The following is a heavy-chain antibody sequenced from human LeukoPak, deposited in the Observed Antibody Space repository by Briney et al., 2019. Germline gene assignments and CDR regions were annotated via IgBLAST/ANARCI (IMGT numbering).Heavy chain of an antibody. CDR1: GGSFSGYY. Sequence: SETLSLTCAVYGGSFSGYYWSWIRQPPGKGLEWIGEINHSGSTNYNPSLKSRVTMSVDTSKNQFSLKLSSVTAADTAVYYCAREYGSGSYHTRWGQGTLVTVSS. D-gene: IGHD3-10*01. CDR2: INHSGST. J-gene: IGHJ4*02. CDR3: AREYGSGSYHTR. V-gene: IGHV4-34*01.